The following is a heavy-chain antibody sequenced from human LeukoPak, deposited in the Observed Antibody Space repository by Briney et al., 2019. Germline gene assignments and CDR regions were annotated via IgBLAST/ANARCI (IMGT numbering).Heavy chain of an antibody. Sequence: GASVKVSCKASGYTFTSYGISWVRQAPGQGLEWMGWISAYNGNTNYAQKLQGRVTMTTDTSTSTAYMELRSLRSDDTAVYYCARGSYDILTGYFNWFDPWGQGTPVTVSS. CDR1: GYTFTSYG. J-gene: IGHJ5*02. D-gene: IGHD3-9*01. CDR3: ARGSYDILTGYFNWFDP. CDR2: ISAYNGNT. V-gene: IGHV1-18*04.